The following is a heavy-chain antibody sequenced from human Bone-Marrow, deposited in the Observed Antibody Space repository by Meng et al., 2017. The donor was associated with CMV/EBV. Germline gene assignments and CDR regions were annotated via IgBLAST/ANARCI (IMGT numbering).Heavy chain of an antibody. J-gene: IGHJ5*02. CDR1: GITVTNYA. Sequence: SVKVSCKASGITVTNYAIIWVRQAPGQGLEWMGQIIPVLGTANYAQKFQGRLTITADKSTGTAYMELNSLRSDDTAVYYCASVPAGYWIDPWGQGTLVTVSS. CDR3: ASVPAGYWIDP. V-gene: IGHV1-69*10. CDR2: IIPVLGTA.